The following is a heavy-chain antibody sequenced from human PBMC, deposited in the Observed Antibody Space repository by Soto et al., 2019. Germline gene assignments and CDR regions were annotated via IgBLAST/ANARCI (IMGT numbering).Heavy chain of an antibody. J-gene: IGHJ2*01. CDR1: GGSINNYY. CDR2: IYPSGRA. Sequence: QVQLQESGPGLVTASETLTLTCTISGGSINNYYWTWVRQPPGKGLEWIGRIYPSGRAHYNPSLQSRVTLSVDVSKNQYSLRLNSVTATDTAIYFCARDYDVNTALNYWYFDLWGRGTLVTVSS. D-gene: IGHD5-18*01. CDR3: ARDYDVNTALNYWYFDL. V-gene: IGHV4-4*07.